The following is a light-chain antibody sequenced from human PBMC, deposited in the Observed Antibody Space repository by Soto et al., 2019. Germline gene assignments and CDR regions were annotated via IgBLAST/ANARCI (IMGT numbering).Light chain of an antibody. J-gene: IGKJ1*01. CDR2: GAS. V-gene: IGKV3-20*01. Sequence: EIVLTQSPGTLSLSPGERATLSCRASQSVSSSYLAWYQQKPGQAPRLLIYGASSRATGIPDRFSGSGSGXDFTLXISRXEXXXXAXYYCQQYGSSSWTFGQGTKVDVK. CDR1: QSVSSSY. CDR3: QQYGSSSWT.